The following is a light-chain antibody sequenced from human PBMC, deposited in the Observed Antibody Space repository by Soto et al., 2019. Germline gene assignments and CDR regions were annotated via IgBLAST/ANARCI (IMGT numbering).Light chain of an antibody. J-gene: IGKJ4*01. CDR2: RAS. CDR3: QQYGTTPLT. Sequence: ETVMTQSPATLSVSPGERAILSCRASQRVSTNLAWYQQKPGQSPRLLIYRASTRATDIPARFSGSGSGTEFTLTISSLQSEDFAVYYCQQYGTTPLTFGGGTKVEIK. CDR1: QRVSTN. V-gene: IGKV3-15*01.